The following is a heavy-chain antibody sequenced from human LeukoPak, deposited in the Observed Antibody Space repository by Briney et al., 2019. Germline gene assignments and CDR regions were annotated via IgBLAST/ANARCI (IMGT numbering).Heavy chain of an antibody. CDR3: ARVPRDGAIDY. V-gene: IGHV1-69*05. CDR2: IIPIFGTA. CDR1: GGTFSSYA. Sequence: SVKVSCKASGGTFSSYAISWVRQAPGQGLEWMGGIIPIFGTANYAQKFQGRVTMTTDTSTNTAYMELRSLRSDDTAVYYCARVPRDGAIDYWGQGTLVTVSS. J-gene: IGHJ4*02. D-gene: IGHD4/OR15-4a*01.